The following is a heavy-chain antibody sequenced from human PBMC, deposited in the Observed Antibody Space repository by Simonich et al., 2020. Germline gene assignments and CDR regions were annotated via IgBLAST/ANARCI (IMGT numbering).Heavy chain of an antibody. D-gene: IGHD3-10*01. V-gene: IGHV3-21*01. CDR2: IIRCTSYI. J-gene: IGHJ4*02. Sequence: GGGLVKPGGSLRLYCAASGCTFSSYSMNWVRQAPGKMLEYVSSIIRCTSYIYDADSVKGRFTISRDNAKNSLYLQMNSLRAEDTAVYYCARDTSYSGSGSYYFDYWGQGTLVTVSS. CDR3: ARDTSYSGSGSYYFDY. CDR1: GCTFSSYS.